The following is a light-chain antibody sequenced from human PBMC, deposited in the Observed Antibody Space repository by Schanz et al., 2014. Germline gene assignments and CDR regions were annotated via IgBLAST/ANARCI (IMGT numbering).Light chain of an antibody. CDR3: CSYAGDTPHVA. V-gene: IGLV2-23*01. CDR1: ILSFFFSPY. CDR2: EGS. J-gene: IGLJ2*01. Sequence: QSVLTQPASVSWSPFPSLPLSFPGSILSFFFSPYVSWYQQHPGKAPKLMIYEGSKRPSGVSDRFSGSKSGKTASLTISGLQTEDEADYYCCSYAGDTPHVALGGGTKLTVL.